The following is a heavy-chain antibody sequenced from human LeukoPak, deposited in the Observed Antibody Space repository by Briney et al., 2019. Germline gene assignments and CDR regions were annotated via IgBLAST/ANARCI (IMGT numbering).Heavy chain of an antibody. V-gene: IGHV3-30-3*01. CDR1: GFTFSSYA. CDR2: ISYDGSNK. CDR3: ARGYSYGLGY. Sequence: GGSLRLSCAASGFTFSSYAMHWVRQAPGKGLEWVAVISYDGSNKYYADSVKGRFTISRDNSKNTLYLQMNSLRAEDTAVYYCARGYSYGLGYWGQGTLVTVSS. D-gene: IGHD5-18*01. J-gene: IGHJ4*02.